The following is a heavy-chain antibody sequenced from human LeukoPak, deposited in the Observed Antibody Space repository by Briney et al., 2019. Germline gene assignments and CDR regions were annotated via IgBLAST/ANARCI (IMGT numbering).Heavy chain of an antibody. CDR2: INSDGSTT. Sequence: GGSLRLSCTGTGFTFSNYWMHWVRQAPGKGLVWVSRINSDGSTTTYTDSVKGRFTLSRDNSENTLYLRMNSLGAEDTAVYYCAKEMGHSPHSSGTYWSDGGVGLDYWGQGTLVTVSS. D-gene: IGHD3-10*01. V-gene: IGHV3-74*01. J-gene: IGHJ4*02. CDR3: AKEMGHSPHSSGTYWSDGGVGLDY. CDR1: GFTFSNYW.